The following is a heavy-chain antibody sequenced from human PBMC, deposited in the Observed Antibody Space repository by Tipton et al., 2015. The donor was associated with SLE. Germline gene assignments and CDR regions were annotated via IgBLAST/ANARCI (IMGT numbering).Heavy chain of an antibody. CDR3: RSGLRRVDAGRMDV. D-gene: IGHD5-18*01. Sequence: GLVKPSQTLSLTCTVSGGSISSDDYYWTWIRQHPGKGLEWIGYIYQSGTTYCNPSLKSRVTISLDRSKNQFSLNLTSVTAADTAVYCARSGLRRVDAGRMDVWGQGTTVTVSS. V-gene: IGHV4-30-4*03. CDR1: GGSISSDDYY. J-gene: IGHJ6*02. CDR2: IYQSGTT.